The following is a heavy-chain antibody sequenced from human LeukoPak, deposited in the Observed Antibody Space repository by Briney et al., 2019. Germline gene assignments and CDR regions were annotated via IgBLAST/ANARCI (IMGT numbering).Heavy chain of an antibody. Sequence: ASVKFSCKASGGTFSSYAISWVRQAPGQGLEWMGGIIPIFGTANYAQKFQGRVTITTDESTSTAYMELSSLRSEDTAVYYCARGELGYCSSTSCPLFDYWGQGTLVTVSS. CDR2: IIPIFGTA. CDR1: GGTFSSYA. V-gene: IGHV1-69*05. J-gene: IGHJ4*02. CDR3: ARGELGYCSSTSCPLFDY. D-gene: IGHD2-2*01.